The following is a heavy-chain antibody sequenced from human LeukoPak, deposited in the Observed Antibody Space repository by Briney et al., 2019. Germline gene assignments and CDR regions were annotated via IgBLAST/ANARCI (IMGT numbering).Heavy chain of an antibody. CDR3: ATGACTNGVCFYYFDY. CDR2: IIPIFGTA. J-gene: IGHJ4*02. CDR1: GGTFSSYA. V-gene: IGHV1-69*01. Sequence: ASVKVSCKASGGTFSSYAIGWVRQAPGQGLEWMGGIIPIFGTANYAQKFQGRVTITADESTSTAYMELSSLRSEDTAVYSCATGACTNGVCFYYFDYWGQGTLVTAS. D-gene: IGHD2-8*01.